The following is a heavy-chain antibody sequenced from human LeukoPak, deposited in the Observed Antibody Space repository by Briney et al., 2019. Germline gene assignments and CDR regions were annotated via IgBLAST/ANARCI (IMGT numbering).Heavy chain of an antibody. Sequence: ASVKVSCKASGYTFTGYYMHWVRQAPGQGLEWMGWINPNSGGTNYAQKFQGRVTMTRDTSISTAYMELSRLRSDDTAVYYCARDSGSYGTGDYWGQGTLVTVSS. V-gene: IGHV1-2*02. CDR3: ARDSGSYGTGDY. J-gene: IGHJ4*02. CDR2: INPNSGGT. D-gene: IGHD1-26*01. CDR1: GYTFTGYY.